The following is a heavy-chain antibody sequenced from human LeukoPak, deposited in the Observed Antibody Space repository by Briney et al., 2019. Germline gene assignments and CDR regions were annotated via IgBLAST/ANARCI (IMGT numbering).Heavy chain of an antibody. CDR2: ISSIISYI. CDR3: ARSGYSSGWYSEGIGY. V-gene: IGHV3-21*01. D-gene: IGHD6-19*01. J-gene: IGHJ4*02. CDR1: GFSFRSDS. Sequence: PGGSPRLSCVPSGFSFRSDSMCSVCQALEKGVGWVSYISSIISYIYYADSLRGRVTISRDNAKNSLYLQMNSLRAEDTAVYYCARSGYSSGWYSEGIGYWGQGTLVTVSS.